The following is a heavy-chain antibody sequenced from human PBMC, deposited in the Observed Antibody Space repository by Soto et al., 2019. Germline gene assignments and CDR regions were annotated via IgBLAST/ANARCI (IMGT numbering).Heavy chain of an antibody. CDR1: GYTFTSYD. CDR2: INPSGGST. CDR3: ARGGEQQLVLRYYGMDV. J-gene: IGHJ6*02. Sequence: ASVKVSCKASGYTFTSYDINWVRQATGQGLEWMGIINPSGGSTSYAQKFQGRVTMTRDTSTSTVYMELSSLRSEDTAVYYCARGGEQQLVLRYYGMDVWGQGTTVTVSS. V-gene: IGHV1-46*01. D-gene: IGHD6-13*01.